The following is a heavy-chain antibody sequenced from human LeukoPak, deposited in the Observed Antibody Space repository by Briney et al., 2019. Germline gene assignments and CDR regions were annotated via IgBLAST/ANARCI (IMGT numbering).Heavy chain of an antibody. CDR2: IYYSGST. J-gene: IGHJ4*02. CDR1: GGSISSYY. CDR3: ARLEYSSGWYVY. D-gene: IGHD6-19*01. V-gene: IGHV4-59*01. Sequence: SETLSLTCTVSGGSISSYYWSWIRQPPGKGLEWIGYIYYSGSTNYNPSLKSRVTISVDTSKNQFSLKLSSVTAADTAVYYCARLEYSSGWYVYWGQGTLVTVSS.